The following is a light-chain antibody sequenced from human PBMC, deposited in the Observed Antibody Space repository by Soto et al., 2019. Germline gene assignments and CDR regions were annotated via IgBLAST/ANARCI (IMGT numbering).Light chain of an antibody. J-gene: IGLJ3*02. CDR3: SSYTGSASWV. CDR1: SSDVGGYNY. V-gene: IGLV2-14*01. CDR2: EVN. Sequence: QSALTQPASVSGSPGQSITISCTGTSSDVGGYNYVSWYQQPPGKAPKLMIYEVNNRPSGVSNRFSGSKSGNTASLSISGLQAEDEADYYCSSYTGSASWVFGGGTKLTV.